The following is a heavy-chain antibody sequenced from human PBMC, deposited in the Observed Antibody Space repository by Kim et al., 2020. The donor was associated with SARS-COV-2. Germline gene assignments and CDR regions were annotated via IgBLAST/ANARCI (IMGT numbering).Heavy chain of an antibody. Sequence: SETLSLTCAVYGGSFSGYYWSWIRQPPGKGLEWIGEINHSGSTNYNPSLKSRVTISVDTSKNQFSLKLSSVTAADTAVYYCARVLCWLRKYLRCDYYGMDVWGQGTTVTVSS. CDR3: ARVLCWLRKYLRCDYYGMDV. J-gene: IGHJ6*02. CDR1: GGSFSGYY. V-gene: IGHV4-34*01. D-gene: IGHD5-12*01. CDR2: INHSGST.